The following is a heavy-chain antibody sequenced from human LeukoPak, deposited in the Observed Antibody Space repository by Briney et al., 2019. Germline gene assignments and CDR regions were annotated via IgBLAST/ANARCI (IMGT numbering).Heavy chain of an antibody. D-gene: IGHD3-22*01. Sequence: GEPLKISCKGSGYSFTSYWIGWVRQMPGKGLEWMGIIYPGDSDTRYSPYFQGQVTISADKSLSPAYLQWSSLKASDTAMYYCARAGRYYYDSSGWGYYYYMDVWGKGTTVTVSS. J-gene: IGHJ6*03. CDR2: IYPGDSDT. V-gene: IGHV5-51*01. CDR1: GYSFTSYW. CDR3: ARAGRYYYDSSGWGYYYYMDV.